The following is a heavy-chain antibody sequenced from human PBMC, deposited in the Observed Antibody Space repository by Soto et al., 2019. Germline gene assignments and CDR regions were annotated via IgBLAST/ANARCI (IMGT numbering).Heavy chain of an antibody. CDR3: ASQYDFWSGYPDY. CDR1: GGSISSSSYY. CDR2: IYYSGST. V-gene: IGHV4-39*01. J-gene: IGHJ4*02. D-gene: IGHD3-3*01. Sequence: PSETLSLTCTVSGGSISSSSYYWGWIRQPPGKGLEWIGSIYYSGSTYYNPSLKSRVTISVDTSKNQFSLKLSSVTAADTAVYYCASQYDFWSGYPDYWGQGTLVTVSS.